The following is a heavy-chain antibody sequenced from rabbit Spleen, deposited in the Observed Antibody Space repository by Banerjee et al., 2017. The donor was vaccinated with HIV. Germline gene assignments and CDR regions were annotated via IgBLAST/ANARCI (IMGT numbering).Heavy chain of an antibody. J-gene: IGHJ2*01. CDR3: ARNYVNAFDP. Sequence: QEQLVESGGGLVQPGGSLKLSCKASGFDFSNYGISWVRQAPGKGPEWIAYIYPGFGIRNYANSVKGRFTISSDTAQNTVFLQMTSLTASDTATYFCARNYVNAFDPWGPGTLVTVS. V-gene: IGHV1S47*01. CDR1: GFDFSNYG. D-gene: IGHD1-1*01. CDR2: IYPGFGIR.